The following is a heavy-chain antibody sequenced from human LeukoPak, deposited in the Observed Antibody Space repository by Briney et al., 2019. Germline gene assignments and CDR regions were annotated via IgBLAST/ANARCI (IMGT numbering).Heavy chain of an antibody. Sequence: ETLSLTCAVYGGSFSGYYWSWIRQPPGKGLEWIGEINHSGSTNYNPSLKSRVTISVDTSKNQFSPKLSSVTAADTAVYYCARGQVVVAANWFDPWGQGTLVTVSS. CDR3: ARGQVVVAANWFDP. CDR1: GGSFSGYY. V-gene: IGHV4-34*01. CDR2: INHSGST. J-gene: IGHJ5*02. D-gene: IGHD2-15*01.